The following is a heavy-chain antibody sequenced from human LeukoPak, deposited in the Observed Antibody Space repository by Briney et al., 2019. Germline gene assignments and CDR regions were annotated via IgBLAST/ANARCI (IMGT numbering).Heavy chain of an antibody. D-gene: IGHD2/OR15-2a*01. CDR1: GGSIISSNYY. V-gene: IGHV4-39*01. CDR2: IYYTGSP. J-gene: IGHJ4*02. Sequence: KPSETLSRTCAVSGGSIISSNYYRGWIRQPPGKGLEWIGNIYYTGSPYYNPSLKSRDTISVDTSKNQFSLKVSSVTAADTAVYYCASFYMKSYFDYWGQGTLVTVTS. CDR3: ASFYMKSYFDY.